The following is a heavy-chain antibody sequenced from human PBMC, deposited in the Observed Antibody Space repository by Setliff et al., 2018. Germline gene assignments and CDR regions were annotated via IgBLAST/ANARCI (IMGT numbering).Heavy chain of an antibody. J-gene: IGHJ4*02. CDR1: GDPISSHY. V-gene: IGHV4-59*11. D-gene: IGHD3-22*01. Sequence: SETLSLTCTVSGDPISSHYWSWIRQPPGEGLEWIGHISYSENTYYNPSLKSRVTISLDTSKKSFSLKMSSVTAADTAVYYCARAPRYFDSTGSYFDGWGQGTLVTVSS. CDR3: ARAPRYFDSTGSYFDG. CDR2: ISYSENT.